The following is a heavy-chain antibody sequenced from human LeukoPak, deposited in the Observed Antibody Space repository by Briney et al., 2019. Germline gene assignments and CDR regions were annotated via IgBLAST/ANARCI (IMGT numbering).Heavy chain of an antibody. CDR1: GFTLTDY. V-gene: IGHV1-2*02. Sequence: ASVKVSCKASGFTLTDYIHWVRQDPRQGLQWMGWIKPNSGDTDCEQKFQGRVTMTRDTSISTVYMELSSLRSDDTAVYYCARADSVPAGDYHYWYMDVWGKGTIVTVSS. J-gene: IGHJ6*03. CDR2: IKPNSGDT. D-gene: IGHD2-2*01. CDR3: ARADSVPAGDYHYWYMDV.